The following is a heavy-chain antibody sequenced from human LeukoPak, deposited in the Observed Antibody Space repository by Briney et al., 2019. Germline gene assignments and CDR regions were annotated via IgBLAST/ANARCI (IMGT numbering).Heavy chain of an antibody. CDR1: GGSISSGGYS. CDR2: VYHSGST. J-gene: IGHJ3*02. D-gene: IGHD5-18*01. CDR3: ARQVDTAGGDAFDI. V-gene: IGHV4-30-2*01. Sequence: SQTLSLTCAVSGGSISSGGYSWSWIRQPPGKGLEWIGYVYHSGSTYYNPSLKSRVTISVDKSKNQFSLKLSSVTAADTAVYYCARQVDTAGGDAFDIWGQGTMVTVSS.